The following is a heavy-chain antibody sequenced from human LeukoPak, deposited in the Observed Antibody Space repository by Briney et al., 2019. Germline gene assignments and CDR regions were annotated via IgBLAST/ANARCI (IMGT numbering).Heavy chain of an antibody. V-gene: IGHV3-33*06. J-gene: IGHJ4*02. CDR3: AKARDGYNYGHS. D-gene: IGHD5-24*01. CDR1: GFSFNIYG. Sequence: PGRSLRLSCAASGFSFNIYGMHWFRQAPGKGLEWVALIYYDGSRQYYRDSVKGRFTISRDNSKNTVFLQMDGLRAEGTAMYYCAKARDGYNYGHSWGQGTLVTVSS. CDR2: IYYDGSRQ.